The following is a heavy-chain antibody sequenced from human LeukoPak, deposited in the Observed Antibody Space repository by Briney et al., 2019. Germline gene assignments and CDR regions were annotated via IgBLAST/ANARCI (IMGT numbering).Heavy chain of an antibody. V-gene: IGHV3-7*01. CDR3: ARGVPYDSWSGPHYSDY. Sequence: GGSLRLSCAASGFTFSSYWMSWVRQAPGKGLEWVANIKQDGSEKYYVDSVKGRFTISRDNAKNSLYLQMNSLRAEDTAVYYCARGVPYDSWSGPHYSDYWGQGTLVTVSS. CDR2: IKQDGSEK. D-gene: IGHD3-3*01. CDR1: GFTFSSYW. J-gene: IGHJ4*02.